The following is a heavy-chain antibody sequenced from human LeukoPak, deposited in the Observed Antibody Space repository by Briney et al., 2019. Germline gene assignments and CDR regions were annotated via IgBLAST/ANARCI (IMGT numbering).Heavy chain of an antibody. Sequence: PSETLSLTRTGPGGSISSYHWNWIRQPPGKGPEWSGYIYYRGSTNYNPSLKGRVTISVDTSKTQFSLKLSSVAAADTVVYYCARDLGLGYRDAFDIWGQGTMVTVSS. CDR2: IYYRGST. D-gene: IGHD3-16*01. CDR3: ARDLGLGYRDAFDI. CDR1: GGSISSYH. J-gene: IGHJ3*02. V-gene: IGHV4-59*01.